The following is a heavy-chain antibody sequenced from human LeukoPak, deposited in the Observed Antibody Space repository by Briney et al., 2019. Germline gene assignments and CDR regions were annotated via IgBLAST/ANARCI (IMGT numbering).Heavy chain of an antibody. J-gene: IGHJ5*02. CDR1: GFTFSSYA. Sequence: GGSLRLSCAASGFTFSSYAMSWVRQAPGKGLEWVSGISGSGGSTYYADSVKGRFTISRDNSKNTLYLQMNSLRAEDTAVYYCAKDTRGTTTVTTFSWGQGTLVTVSS. D-gene: IGHD4-17*01. CDR2: ISGSGGST. V-gene: IGHV3-23*01. CDR3: AKDTRGTTTVTTFS.